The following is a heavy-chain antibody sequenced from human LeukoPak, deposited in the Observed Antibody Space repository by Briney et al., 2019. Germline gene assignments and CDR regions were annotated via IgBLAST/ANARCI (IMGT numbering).Heavy chain of an antibody. CDR1: GGTFSSYA. CDR3: ARDPSPAYYYGSGSYWLGY. Sequence: SVKVSCKPSGGTFSSYATSWVRQAPGQGLEWMGRIIPVLGIANYAQKFQGRVTISADKSTSTAYMELSSLRSEDAAVYYCARDPSPAYYYGSGSYWLGYWGQGTLVTVSS. J-gene: IGHJ4*02. V-gene: IGHV1-69*04. CDR2: IIPVLGIA. D-gene: IGHD3-10*01.